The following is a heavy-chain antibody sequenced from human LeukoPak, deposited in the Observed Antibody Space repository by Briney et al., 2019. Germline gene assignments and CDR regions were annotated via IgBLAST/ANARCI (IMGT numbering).Heavy chain of an antibody. Sequence: SETLSLTCAVYGGSFSAYYRNWIRQSPGKGLEWIEEINHSGSTNYNPSLKSRVTRSVDTSKRQFSLRLSSVTAADTAFYYGARRGNIVVVVAARGFDPWGQGTLVTVSS. CDR2: INHSGST. V-gene: IGHV4-34*01. J-gene: IGHJ5*02. CDR1: GGSFSAYY. D-gene: IGHD2-15*01. CDR3: ARRGNIVVVVAARGFDP.